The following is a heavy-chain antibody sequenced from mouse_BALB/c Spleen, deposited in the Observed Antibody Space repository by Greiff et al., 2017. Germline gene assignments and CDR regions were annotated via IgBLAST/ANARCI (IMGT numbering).Heavy chain of an antibody. CDR2: INSNGGST. D-gene: IGHD1-2*01. J-gene: IGHJ2*01. CDR1: GFTFSSYY. Sequence: EVKLMESGGGLVKLGGSLKLSCAASGFTFSSYYMSWVRQTPEKRLELVAAINSNGGSTYYPDTVKGRFTISRDNAKNTLYLQMSSLKSEDTALYYCARRSFTTAYFDYWGQGTTLTVSS. CDR3: ARRSFTTAYFDY. V-gene: IGHV5-6-2*01.